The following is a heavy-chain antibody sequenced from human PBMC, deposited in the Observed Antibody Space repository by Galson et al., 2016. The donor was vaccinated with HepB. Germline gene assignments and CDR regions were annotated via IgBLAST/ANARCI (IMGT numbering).Heavy chain of an antibody. CDR1: GGSITSYY. J-gene: IGHJ4*02. D-gene: IGHD3-9*01. Sequence: LTCTVSGGSITSYYWTWIRQFPGKGLEWIGYIYHSGTTSYNPSLKSRVTISVDTSKSQFSLKVTSVTTADTAAYYCAGDHRYSDWTGGFDFWCQGTLVTVSS. CDR2: IYHSGTT. V-gene: IGHV4-59*01. CDR3: AGDHRYSDWTGGFDF.